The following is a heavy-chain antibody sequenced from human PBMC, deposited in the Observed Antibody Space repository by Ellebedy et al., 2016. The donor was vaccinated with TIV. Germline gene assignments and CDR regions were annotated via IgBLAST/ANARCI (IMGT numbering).Heavy chain of an antibody. CDR3: ASSGWYYNLDY. CDR1: GASFSHYY. Sequence: SETLSLTXAVYGASFSHYYWSWIRQPPRKGLEWIGEINHSGSTIYNPSLKGRVTISVDRSKNQFSLKLSSVTAADTAVYYCASSGWYYNLDYWGQGTLVTVSS. D-gene: IGHD6-19*01. J-gene: IGHJ4*02. CDR2: INHSGST. V-gene: IGHV4-34*01.